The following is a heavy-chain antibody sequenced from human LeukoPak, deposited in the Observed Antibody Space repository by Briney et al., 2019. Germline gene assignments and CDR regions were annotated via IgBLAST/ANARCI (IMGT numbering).Heavy chain of an antibody. D-gene: IGHD6-19*01. Sequence: SGPTLVNPTQTLTLTCTFSGFSLSTTGMCVSWIRQPPGKALEWLARIDWDDDKYYSTSLKTRLTISKDTSKNQVVLTMTNMDPVDTATYYCXRIRRGIAVAGSTQDXFXXWGQXTMVTX. J-gene: IGHJ3*01. CDR1: GFSLSTTGMC. V-gene: IGHV2-70*11. CDR3: XRIRRGIAVAGSTQDXFXX. CDR2: IDWDDDK.